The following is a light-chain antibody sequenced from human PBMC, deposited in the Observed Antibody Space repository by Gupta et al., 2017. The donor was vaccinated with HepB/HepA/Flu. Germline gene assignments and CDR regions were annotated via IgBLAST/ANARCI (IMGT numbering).Light chain of an antibody. CDR2: SNN. Sequence: QSVLTQPPSTSGTPGQRVTISCSGSSSNIGRNIVNWYKQLPGTAPKHLINSNNQRPSEVPDRFSASKSGTSASLAIIGLQLEDEADYFCAAWDDSLNGFYVFGSGTKVTV. V-gene: IGLV1-44*01. J-gene: IGLJ1*01. CDR3: AAWDDSLNGFYV. CDR1: SSNIGRNI.